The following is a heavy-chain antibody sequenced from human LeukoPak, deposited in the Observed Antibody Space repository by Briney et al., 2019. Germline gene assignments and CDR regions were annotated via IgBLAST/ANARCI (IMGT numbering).Heavy chain of an antibody. V-gene: IGHV3-13*01. J-gene: IGHJ4*02. D-gene: IGHD3-22*01. CDR2: IGTAGDT. CDR1: GFTFSSYD. Sequence: PGGSLRLSCAASGFTFSSYDMPWVRRATGKGLEWVSAIGTAGDTYYPGSVKGRFTISRENAKNSLYLQMNSLRAGDTAVYYCARGLYYYDSSGFDYWGQGTLVTVSS. CDR3: ARGLYYYDSSGFDY.